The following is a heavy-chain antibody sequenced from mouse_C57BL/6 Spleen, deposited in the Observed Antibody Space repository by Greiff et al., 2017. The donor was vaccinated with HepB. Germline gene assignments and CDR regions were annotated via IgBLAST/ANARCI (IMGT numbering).Heavy chain of an antibody. V-gene: IGHV1-82*01. J-gene: IGHJ4*01. CDR3: ARGGPTGYYAMDY. D-gene: IGHD1-1*01. CDR1: GYAFSSSW. CDR2: IYPGDGDT. Sequence: VQLQQSGPELVKPGASVKISCKASGYAFSSSWMNWVKQRPGKGLEWIGRIYPGDGDTNYNGKFKGKATLTADKSSSTAYMQLSSLTSEDSAVYFCARGGPTGYYAMDYWGQGTSVTVSS.